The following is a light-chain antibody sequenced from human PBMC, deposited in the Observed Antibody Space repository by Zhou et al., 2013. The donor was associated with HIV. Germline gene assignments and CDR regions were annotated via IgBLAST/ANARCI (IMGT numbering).Light chain of an antibody. CDR2: DAS. CDR1: QRVINNF. Sequence: DIVLTQSPGSLSLSPGEGATLSCRASQRVINNFLAWYQQKPGLAPRLLVHDASTRATGIPDRFRGSGSGTNFTLTISRLEPEDFAVYYCQNYGSTLRWTFGQGTRVEMK. V-gene: IGKV3-20*01. CDR3: QNYGSTLRWT. J-gene: IGKJ1*01.